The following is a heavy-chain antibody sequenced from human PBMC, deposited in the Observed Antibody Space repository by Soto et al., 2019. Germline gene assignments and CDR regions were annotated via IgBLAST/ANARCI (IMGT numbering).Heavy chain of an antibody. CDR2: IYHSGST. V-gene: IGHV4-38-2*01. J-gene: IGHJ4*02. CDR3: ASSAKLYCSSTSCYRAPDY. D-gene: IGHD2-2*02. CDR1: GYSISSGYY. Sequence: SETLSLTCAVSGYSISSGYYWGWIRQPPGKGLEWIGSIYHSGSTYYNPSLKSRVTISVDTSKNQFSLKLSSVTAADTAVYYCASSAKLYCSSTSCYRAPDYWGQGTLATVSS.